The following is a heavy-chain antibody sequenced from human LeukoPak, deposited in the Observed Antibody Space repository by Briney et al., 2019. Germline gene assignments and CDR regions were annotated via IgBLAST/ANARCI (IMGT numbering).Heavy chain of an antibody. CDR1: GFTFSSYA. CDR3: AKAASLVVVPAAYDY. V-gene: IGHV3-23*01. J-gene: IGHJ4*02. Sequence: GGSLRLSCAASGFTFSSYAMSWVRQAAGKGLEWVSAISGSGGSTYYADSVKGRFTISRDNSKNTLYLQMNSLRAEDTAVYYCAKAASLVVVPAAYDYWGQGTLVTVSS. CDR2: ISGSGGST. D-gene: IGHD2-2*01.